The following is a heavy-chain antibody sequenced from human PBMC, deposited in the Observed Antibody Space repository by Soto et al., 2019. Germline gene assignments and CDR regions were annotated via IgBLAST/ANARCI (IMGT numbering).Heavy chain of an antibody. CDR3: ARRYHSGSGRYAMDV. J-gene: IGHJ6*02. V-gene: IGHV4-39*01. D-gene: IGHD3-10*01. CDR1: GGSISSSGSY. Sequence: SETLSLTCTVSGGSISSSGSYWGWIRQPPGKGLEWIGTISYSGSTYYNPSLRNPITISVDTSNNQFSLKLTSVTAPDTAVYFCARRYHSGSGRYAMDVWGQGTTVTVSS. CDR2: ISYSGST.